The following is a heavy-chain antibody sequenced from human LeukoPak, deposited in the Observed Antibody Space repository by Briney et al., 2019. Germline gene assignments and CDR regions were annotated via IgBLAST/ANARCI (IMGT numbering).Heavy chain of an antibody. J-gene: IGHJ6*03. D-gene: IGHD3-3*01. CDR2: IKQDGSEK. Sequence: PGGSLRLSCSASLFTLTTYAMSWVRQAPGKGLEWVADIKQDGSEKLYVNSVRGRFTISRDNAKMSLFLQMNSLRAEDTAVYYCARDNGVVHGVYYMDVWGKGTTVTVS. V-gene: IGHV3-7*01. CDR1: LFTLTTYA. CDR3: ARDNGVVHGVYYMDV.